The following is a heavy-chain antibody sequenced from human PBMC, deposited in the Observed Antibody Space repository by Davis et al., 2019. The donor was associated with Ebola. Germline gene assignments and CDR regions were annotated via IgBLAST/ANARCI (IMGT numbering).Heavy chain of an antibody. CDR1: GGSINGFY. J-gene: IGHJ4*02. CDR2: VYYSGST. V-gene: IGHV4-59*01. D-gene: IGHD3-10*01. Sequence: MPGGSLRLSCTVSGGSINGFYCSWLRQPPGKGLEWIGYVYYSGSTKYNPSLNSRVTTSVDRPKNQFSLKLSSVTAADTAVYYCAAHFGGHFDFWGQGILVTVSS. CDR3: AAHFGGHFDF.